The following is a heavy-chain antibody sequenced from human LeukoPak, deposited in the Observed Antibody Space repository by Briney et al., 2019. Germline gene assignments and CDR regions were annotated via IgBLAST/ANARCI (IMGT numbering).Heavy chain of an antibody. Sequence: GGSLRLSCTVSGFTVSSNSMSWVRQAPGKGLGWVSFIYSAGSTHYSDSVKGRFTISIDNSKDTLYLQMNSLRAEDTAVYYCARRAGAYTHPYDYWGRGTLVTVS. CDR2: IYSAGST. J-gene: IGHJ4*02. CDR3: ARRAGAYTHPYDY. CDR1: GFTVSSNS. V-gene: IGHV3-53*01. D-gene: IGHD3-16*01.